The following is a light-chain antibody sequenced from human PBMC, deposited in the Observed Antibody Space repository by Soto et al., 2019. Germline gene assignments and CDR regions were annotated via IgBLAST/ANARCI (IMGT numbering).Light chain of an antibody. J-gene: IGKJ1*01. CDR2: KAS. CDR3: QQYNSYPWT. Sequence: DIQMTQSPSTLSASVGDRVTITCRASQSINNWLVWYQQKPGIAPKLLMYKASNLESGGPSRFSGSGSGTEFALTISSLQPDDFATYDCQQYNSYPWTFGQGTKVEIK. V-gene: IGKV1-5*03. CDR1: QSINNW.